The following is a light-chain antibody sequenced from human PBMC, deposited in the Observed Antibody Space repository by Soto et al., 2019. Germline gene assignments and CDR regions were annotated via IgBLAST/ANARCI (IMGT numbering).Light chain of an antibody. V-gene: IGLV2-23*02. CDR3: CSYSRSSTSLYV. J-gene: IGLJ1*01. CDR1: SSDVGSHNF. CDR2: EVS. Sequence: QSALTQPASVSGSPGQSITISCTGTSSDVGSHNFLSWYQQHPGKAPKLMIHEVSKRPSGVSNRFSGSKSGNTSSLTISGLQAEVDADYYCCSYSRSSTSLYVVATGTKLTVL.